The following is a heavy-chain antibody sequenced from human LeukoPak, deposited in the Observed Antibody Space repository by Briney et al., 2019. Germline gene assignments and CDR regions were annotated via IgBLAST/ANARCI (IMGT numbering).Heavy chain of an antibody. Sequence: SETLSLTCTVSGGSISSGSYYWSWIRQPAGTGLEWIGRIYTSGSTNYNPSLKSRVTISVDTSKNQFSLKLSSVTAADTAVYYCARGNDYGGNFPFDYWGQGTLVTVSS. CDR2: IYTSGST. V-gene: IGHV4-61*02. CDR1: GGSISSGSYY. CDR3: ARGNDYGGNFPFDY. D-gene: IGHD4-23*01. J-gene: IGHJ4*02.